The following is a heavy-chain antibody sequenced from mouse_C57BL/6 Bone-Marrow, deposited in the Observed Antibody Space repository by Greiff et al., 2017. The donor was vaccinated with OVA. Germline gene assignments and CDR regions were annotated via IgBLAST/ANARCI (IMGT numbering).Heavy chain of an antibody. V-gene: IGHV1-19*01. CDR2: INPYNGGT. Sequence: VQLQQSGPVLVKPGASVKMSCKASGYTFTDYYMNWVKQSHGKSLEWIGVINPYNGGTSYNQKFKGKATLTVDKSSSTAYMELNSLTSADSAVYYGARGDGYDEGDYWGQGTTLTVSS. D-gene: IGHD2-2*01. J-gene: IGHJ2*01. CDR3: ARGDGYDEGDY. CDR1: GYTFTDYY.